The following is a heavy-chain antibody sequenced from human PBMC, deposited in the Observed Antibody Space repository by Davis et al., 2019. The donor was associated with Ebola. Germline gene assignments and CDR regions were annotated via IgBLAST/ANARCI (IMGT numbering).Heavy chain of an antibody. V-gene: IGHV3-23*01. Sequence: GESLKISCAASGFTLSGYDMNWVRRAPGKGLEWVSGITGSGGSAYYADSVKGRFALSRDNSKNTVYLQMNNLRAEDTAVYFCAKSPTYFPYNIDYWGQGDMVTVSS. CDR1: GFTLSGYD. J-gene: IGHJ4*02. D-gene: IGHD1-1*01. CDR2: ITGSGGSA. CDR3: AKSPTYFPYNIDY.